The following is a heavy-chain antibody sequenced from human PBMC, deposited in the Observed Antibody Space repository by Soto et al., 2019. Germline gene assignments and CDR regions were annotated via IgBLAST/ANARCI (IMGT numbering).Heavy chain of an antibody. CDR2: IYFSGTT. Sequence: SETLSLTCTVSGGSISSTNYYWTWIRQHPEKGLEWIGYIYFSGTTYYNPSISTAYLQWSSLKASDTAMYYCARRSDYDFWSGPGEWFDPWGQGTLVTVSS. D-gene: IGHD3-3*01. J-gene: IGHJ5*02. V-gene: IGHV4-31*06. CDR1: GGSISSTNYY. CDR3: GEWFDP.